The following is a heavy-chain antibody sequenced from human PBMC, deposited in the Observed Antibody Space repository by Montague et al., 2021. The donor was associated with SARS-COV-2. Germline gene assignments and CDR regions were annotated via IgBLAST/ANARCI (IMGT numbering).Heavy chain of an antibody. Sequence: SGTLSLTCTVSGDSISNYYWSWIRRPPGKGLEWLGYIYYSGSTNXXPSLKSRVTISVDTSKNQFSLRLSSVTAADTAVYYCARLPYILPGYAYFDFWGQGSLVIVSS. CDR3: ARLPYILPGYAYFDF. J-gene: IGHJ4*02. CDR1: GDSISNYY. D-gene: IGHD3-9*01. V-gene: IGHV4-59*08. CDR2: IYYSGST.